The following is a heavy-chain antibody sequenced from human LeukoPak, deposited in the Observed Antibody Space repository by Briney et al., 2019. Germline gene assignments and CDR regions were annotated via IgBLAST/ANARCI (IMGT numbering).Heavy chain of an antibody. J-gene: IGHJ4*02. D-gene: IGHD1-26*01. CDR2: ISAYNGNT. CDR3: ARDCLPLVGEPYYFDY. Sequence: ASVKVSCKASGYTFTSYGISWVRQAPGQGLEWMGWISAYNGNTNYAQKLQGRVTMTTDTSTSTAYMELRSLRSDDTAVYYCARDCLPLVGEPYYFDYWGQGTLVTVSS. V-gene: IGHV1-18*01. CDR1: GYTFTSYG.